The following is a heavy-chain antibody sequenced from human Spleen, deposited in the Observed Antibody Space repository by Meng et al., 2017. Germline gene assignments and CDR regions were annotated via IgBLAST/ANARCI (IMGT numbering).Heavy chain of an antibody. CDR3: ARAGGWFDP. CDR1: GDSISTSYD. D-gene: IGHD1-26*01. CDR2: IYYSGST. J-gene: IGHJ5*02. V-gene: IGHV4-39*07. Sequence: QLQLQRSVPRLGKPSEALSLTGTVSGDSISTSYDWAWIRQPPGKGLEWIANIYYSGSTYYNPSLKSRVTISVDTSKNQFSLKVSSVTAADTAVYYCARAGGWFDPWGQGSLVTVSS.